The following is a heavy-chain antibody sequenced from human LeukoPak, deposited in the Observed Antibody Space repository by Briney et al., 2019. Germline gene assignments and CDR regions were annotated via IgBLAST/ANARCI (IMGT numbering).Heavy chain of an antibody. V-gene: IGHV3-23*01. Sequence: PGGSLRLSCAASGFTFSNYAMAWVRQAPGKGLEWVSSLSGSGGGTYYADAVKGRFTISRDNSKNTLYLQMNSLRAEDTAVYYCAKDQRWAAAGFDPWGQGTLVTVSS. CDR3: AKDQRWAAAGFDP. CDR2: LSGSGGGT. D-gene: IGHD6-13*01. CDR1: GFTFSNYA. J-gene: IGHJ5*02.